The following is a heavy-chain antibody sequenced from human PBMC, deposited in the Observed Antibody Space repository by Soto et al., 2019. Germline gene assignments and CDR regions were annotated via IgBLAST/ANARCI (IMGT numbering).Heavy chain of an antibody. CDR3: ARDSRGYSYGTDY. CDR1: GFTFSSYG. D-gene: IGHD5-18*01. CDR2: IWYAGSNK. V-gene: IGHV3-33*01. Sequence: QVQLVESGGGVVQPGRSLRLSCAASGFTFSSYGMHWVRQAPGKGLEWVAVIWYAGSNKYYADSVKGRFTISRDNSKNTLYLQMNSLRAEDTAVYYCARDSRGYSYGTDYWGQGTLVTVSS. J-gene: IGHJ4*02.